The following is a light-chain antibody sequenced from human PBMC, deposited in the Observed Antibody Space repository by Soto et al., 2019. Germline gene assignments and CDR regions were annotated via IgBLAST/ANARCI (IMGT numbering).Light chain of an antibody. CDR3: QSYDSGVTGSV. V-gene: IGLV1-40*01. J-gene: IGLJ1*01. Sequence: QSVLTQPPSVSGAPGQRVTISCTGNTSNIGAGYAVHWYKQLPGTAPKLLIFGTTNRPAGVPERFSGSRSGSSASLAITGLQAEDEADYFCQSYDSGVTGSVFGTGTKLTVL. CDR1: TSNIGAGYA. CDR2: GTT.